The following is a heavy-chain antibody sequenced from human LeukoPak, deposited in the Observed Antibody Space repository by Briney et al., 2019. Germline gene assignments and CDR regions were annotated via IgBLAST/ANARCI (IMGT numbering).Heavy chain of an antibody. CDR3: ARDLYCSRTSCYAPFDY. CDR2: ISYDGSNK. V-gene: IGHV3-30*14. J-gene: IGHJ4*02. D-gene: IGHD2-2*01. CDR1: GFTFMSYA. Sequence: GGSLRLSCAASGFTFMSYAIHWVRQAPGKGLEWVALISYDGSNKYYADSVKGRFTISRDNSKSTLYLQMGSLRPEDTAVYYCARDLYCSRTSCYAPFDYWGQGTLVTVSS.